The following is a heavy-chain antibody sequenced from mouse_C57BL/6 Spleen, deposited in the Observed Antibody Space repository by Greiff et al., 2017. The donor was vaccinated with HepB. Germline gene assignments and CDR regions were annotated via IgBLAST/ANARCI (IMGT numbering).Heavy chain of an antibody. CDR3: ASDGYSYAMDY. J-gene: IGHJ4*01. D-gene: IGHD2-3*01. Sequence: EVQLVESGGGLVKPGGSLKLSCAASGFTFSDYGMHWVRQAPEKGLEWVAYISSGSSTIYYADTVKGRFTISRDNAKNTLFLQMTSLRSEDTAMYYGASDGYSYAMDYWGQGTSVTVSS. CDR1: GFTFSDYG. V-gene: IGHV5-17*01. CDR2: ISSGSSTI.